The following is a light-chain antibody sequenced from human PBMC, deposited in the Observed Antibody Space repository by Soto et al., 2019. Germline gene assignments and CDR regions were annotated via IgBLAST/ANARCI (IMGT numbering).Light chain of an antibody. Sequence: DVQMTQSPSSLSAFVGDIVTITCRASQGIAPYLAWIQQKPGKVPKLLIYATSTLQSGVPSRFSGSGSGTDFTLTINSLEPEDVGTYYCQKYNSAALTFGGGTKVEIK. J-gene: IGKJ4*01. CDR2: ATS. CDR1: QGIAPY. CDR3: QKYNSAALT. V-gene: IGKV1-27*01.